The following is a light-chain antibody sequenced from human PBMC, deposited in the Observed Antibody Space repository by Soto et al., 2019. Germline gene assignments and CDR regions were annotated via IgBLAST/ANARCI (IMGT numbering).Light chain of an antibody. CDR2: DVS. CDR3: CSYTSSSRYV. Sequence: QSVLTQPASVSGSPGQSITISCTGTSSDVGGYKYVSWYQQHPGKAPKFMIYDVSIRPSGVSNRFSGSKSGNTASLTISGLLAEDEADYYCCSYTSSSRYVFGTGTKVTVL. V-gene: IGLV2-14*01. CDR1: SSDVGGYKY. J-gene: IGLJ1*01.